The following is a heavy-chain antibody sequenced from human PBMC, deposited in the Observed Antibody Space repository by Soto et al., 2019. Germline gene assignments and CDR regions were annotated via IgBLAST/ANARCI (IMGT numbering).Heavy chain of an antibody. V-gene: IGHV1-3*01. J-gene: IGHJ5*02. D-gene: IGHD3-9*01. CDR2: INAGNGNT. CDR1: GYTFTSYA. CDR3: ARGEYDIFTGYSPQYNCFDP. Sequence: ASVKVSCKASGYTFTSYAMHWVRQAPGQRLEWMGWINAGNGNTKYSQKFQGRVTITRDTSASTAYMELSSLRSEDTAVYYCARGEYDIFTGYSPQYNCFDPWGQGTLATVSS.